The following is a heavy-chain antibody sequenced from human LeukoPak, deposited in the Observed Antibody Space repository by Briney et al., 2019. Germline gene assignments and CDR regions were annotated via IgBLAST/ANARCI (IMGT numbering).Heavy chain of an antibody. J-gene: IGHJ4*02. Sequence: GGSLRLSCAASGFTFSDYYMGWIRQAPGKGLEWVSYISSSGSTIYYADSVKGRFTISRDNAKNSLYLQMNSLRAEDTAVYYCARDLPYGDYVDYWGQGTLVTVSS. CDR3: ARDLPYGDYVDY. CDR2: ISSSGSTI. D-gene: IGHD4-17*01. CDR1: GFTFSDYY. V-gene: IGHV3-11*01.